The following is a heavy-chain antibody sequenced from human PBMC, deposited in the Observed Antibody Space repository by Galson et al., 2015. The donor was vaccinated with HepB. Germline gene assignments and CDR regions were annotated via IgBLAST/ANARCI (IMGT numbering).Heavy chain of an antibody. CDR3: ARGGIVGAPRGAFDI. CDR1: GGTFSSYA. Sequence: SVKVSCKAFGGTFSSYAISWVRQAPGQGLEWMGGIIPIFGTANYAQKVQGRVTITADESTSTAYMELSSLRSEDTAVYYCARGGIVGAPRGAFDIWGQGTMVTVSS. V-gene: IGHV1-69*13. J-gene: IGHJ3*02. D-gene: IGHD1-26*01. CDR2: IIPIFGTA.